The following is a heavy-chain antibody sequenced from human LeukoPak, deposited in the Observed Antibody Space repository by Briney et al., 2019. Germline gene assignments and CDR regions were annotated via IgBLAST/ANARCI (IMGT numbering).Heavy chain of an antibody. J-gene: IGHJ4*02. V-gene: IGHV3-48*04. CDR1: GFTFSSYA. CDR3: ARHDGVPETYYFDY. Sequence: GGSLRLSCAASGFTFSSYAMSWVRQAPGKGLEWVSAISGSGSTIYYADSVKGRFTISRDNAKNSLYLQMNSLRAEDTAVYYCARHDGVPETYYFDYWGQGTLVTVSS. CDR2: ISGSGSTI.